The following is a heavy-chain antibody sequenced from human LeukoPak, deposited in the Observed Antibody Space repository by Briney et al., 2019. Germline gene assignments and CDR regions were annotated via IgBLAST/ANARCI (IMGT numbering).Heavy chain of an antibody. Sequence: PGGSLRLTCAASGFTFSSFRFNWVRQAPGKGLEWVSHIDSSSSTIYYADSVKGRFTISRDNSKNTLYLQMNSLRAEDTAVYYCAKGEAAAGFDYWGQGTLVTVSS. D-gene: IGHD6-13*01. J-gene: IGHJ4*02. CDR2: IDSSSSTI. CDR3: AKGEAAAGFDY. V-gene: IGHV3-48*01. CDR1: GFTFSSFR.